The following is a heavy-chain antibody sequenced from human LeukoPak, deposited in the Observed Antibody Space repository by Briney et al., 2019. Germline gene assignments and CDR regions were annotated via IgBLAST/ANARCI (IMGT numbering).Heavy chain of an antibody. V-gene: IGHV3-9*01. Sequence: GGSLRLSCAASGFTFSSYAMHWVRQAPGKGLEWVSGISWNSGSIGYADAVKGRFTISRDNAKNSLYLQMNSLRAEDTALYYCAKGSHSSGSTFDYWGQGTLVTVSS. CDR1: GFTFSSYA. J-gene: IGHJ4*02. CDR2: ISWNSGSI. D-gene: IGHD3-22*01. CDR3: AKGSHSSGSTFDY.